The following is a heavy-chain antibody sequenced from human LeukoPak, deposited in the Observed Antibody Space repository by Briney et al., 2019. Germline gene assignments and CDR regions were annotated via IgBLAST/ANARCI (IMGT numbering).Heavy chain of an antibody. V-gene: IGHV3-48*04. D-gene: IGHD3-22*01. Sequence: PGGSLRLSCAASGFTFSSYSMNWVRQAPGKGLEWVSYISSSSSTIYYADSVKGRFTISRDNAKSSLYLQMNSLRAEDTAVYYCARGPPTSYYDSSGYSPGALDYWGQGTLVTVSS. J-gene: IGHJ4*02. CDR2: ISSSSSTI. CDR1: GFTFSSYS. CDR3: ARGPPTSYYDSSGYSPGALDY.